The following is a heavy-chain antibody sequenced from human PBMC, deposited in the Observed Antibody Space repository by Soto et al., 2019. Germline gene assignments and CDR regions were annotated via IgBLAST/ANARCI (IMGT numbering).Heavy chain of an antibody. J-gene: IGHJ4*02. CDR3: ARDRNEILSSLGY. CDR1: GFTFSSYS. D-gene: IGHD1-1*01. CDR2: ISSSSSYI. V-gene: IGHV3-21*01. Sequence: EVQLVESGGGLVKPGGSLRLSCAASGFTFSSYSMNWVRQAPGKGLEWVSSISSSSSYIYYADSVKGRFTISRDNAKNSLYLQMNSLRAEDTAVYYCARDRNEILSSLGYWGQGTLVTVSS.